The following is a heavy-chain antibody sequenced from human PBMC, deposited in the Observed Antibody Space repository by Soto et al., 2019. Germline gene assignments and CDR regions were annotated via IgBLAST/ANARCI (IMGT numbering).Heavy chain of an antibody. V-gene: IGHV3-43*01. CDR1: GFTFDDYT. Sequence: EVQLVESGGVVVQPGGSLRLSCAASGFTFDDYTMHWVRQAPGKGLEWVSLISWDGGSTYYADSVKGRFTISRDNSKNSLYLQMNSLRTEDTALYYCARPGLPTGSYWYFDLWGRGTLVTVSS. CDR2: ISWDGGST. D-gene: IGHD4-17*01. CDR3: ARPGLPTGSYWYFDL. J-gene: IGHJ2*01.